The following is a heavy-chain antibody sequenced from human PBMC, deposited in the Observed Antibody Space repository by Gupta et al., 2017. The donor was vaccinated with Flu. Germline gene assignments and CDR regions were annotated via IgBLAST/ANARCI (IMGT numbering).Heavy chain of an antibody. V-gene: IGHV1-18*01. CDR2: VSAYKSNT. J-gene: IGHJ4*02. CDR3: ARGEGGNNPPDY. CDR1: GYTLTNYG. D-gene: IGHD1-26*01. Sequence: QVQLLQSGAEVKKPGASVKVSCKASGYTLTNYGITWVRQAPGQGLELMGWVSAYKSNTEYTQKLQARVTMTTDRVTNTAYMELRSLRSDDTAVYYCARGEGGNNPPDYWGQGTLVTVSS.